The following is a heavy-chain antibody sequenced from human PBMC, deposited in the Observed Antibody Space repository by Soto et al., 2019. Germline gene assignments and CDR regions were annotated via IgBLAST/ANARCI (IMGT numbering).Heavy chain of an antibody. D-gene: IGHD6-13*01. CDR3: ATPIAAAGIPYYYYYGMDV. Sequence: ASVKVSCKVSGYTLTELSMHWVRQAPGKGLEWMGGFDPEDGETIYAQKFQGRVTMTEDTSTDTAYMELSSLRSEDTAVYYCATPIAAAGIPYYYYYGMDVWGQGTTVTVSS. J-gene: IGHJ6*02. CDR1: GYTLTELS. CDR2: FDPEDGET. V-gene: IGHV1-24*01.